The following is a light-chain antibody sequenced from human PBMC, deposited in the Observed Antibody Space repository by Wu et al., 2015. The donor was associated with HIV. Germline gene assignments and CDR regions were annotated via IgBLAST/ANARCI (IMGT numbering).Light chain of an antibody. Sequence: EIVMTQSPATLSVSPGERATLSCRASQSVSSYLAWYQQKPGQAPRLLIYDASNRATGIPARFSGSGSGTDFTLTISSLEPEDFAVYYCQQRSNWPQVTFGGGTKVEIK. CDR1: QSVSSY. CDR2: DAS. V-gene: IGKV3-11*01. CDR3: QQRSNWPQVT. J-gene: IGKJ4*01.